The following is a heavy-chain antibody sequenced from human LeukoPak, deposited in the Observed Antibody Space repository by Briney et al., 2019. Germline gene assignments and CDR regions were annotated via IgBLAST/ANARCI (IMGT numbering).Heavy chain of an antibody. Sequence: SETLSLTCTVSGGSISSYYWSWIRQPPGKGLEWIGYIYYSGSTNYNPSLKSRVTISVDTSKNQFSLKLSSVTAADTAVYYCASGQEMATITFDYWGQGTLVTVSS. CDR1: GGSISSYY. V-gene: IGHV4-59*08. J-gene: IGHJ4*02. D-gene: IGHD5-24*01. CDR2: IYYSGST. CDR3: ASGQEMATITFDY.